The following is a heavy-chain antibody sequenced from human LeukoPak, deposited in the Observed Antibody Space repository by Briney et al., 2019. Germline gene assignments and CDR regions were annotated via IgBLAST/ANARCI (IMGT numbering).Heavy chain of an antibody. CDR2: IYYSGST. D-gene: IGHD3-10*01. J-gene: IGHJ5*02. CDR3: ARDSITMVRGVIHNWFDP. CDR1: GGSISSGGYY. Sequence: SETLSLTCTVSGGSISSGGYYWSWIRQHPGKGLEWIGYIYYSGSTYYNPSLKSRVIISVGTSKNQFSLKLSSVTAADTAVYYCARDSITMVRGVIHNWFDPWGQGTLVTVSS. V-gene: IGHV4-31*03.